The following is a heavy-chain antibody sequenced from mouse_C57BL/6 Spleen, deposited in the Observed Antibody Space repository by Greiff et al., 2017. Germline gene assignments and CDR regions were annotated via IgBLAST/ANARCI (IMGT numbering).Heavy chain of an antibody. Sequence: EVKLQESGGDLVKPGGSLKLSCAASGFTFSSYGMSWVRQTPDKRLEWVATISSGGSYTYYPDSVKGRFTISRANAKNTLDLQMSSLKSEDTAMYYCASRNYSIDYWGQGTTLTVSS. CDR1: GFTFSSYG. D-gene: IGHD2-5*01. CDR3: ASRNYSIDY. J-gene: IGHJ2*01. V-gene: IGHV5-6*02. CDR2: ISSGGSYT.